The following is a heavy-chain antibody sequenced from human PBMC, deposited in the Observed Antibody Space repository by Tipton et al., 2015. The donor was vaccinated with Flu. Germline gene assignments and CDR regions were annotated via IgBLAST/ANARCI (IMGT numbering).Heavy chain of an antibody. CDR2: SYYSGNT. D-gene: IGHD3-22*01. Sequence: TLSLTCTVSGGSISRNYWSWIRQPPGKGLEWIGYSYYSGNTKYNPSLKGRVTISLDTSKSQFSLRLTSVTAADTAVYYCARCWPPGYYYHSSGYSLSLWGQGTLVTVSP. J-gene: IGHJ4*02. V-gene: IGHV4-59*01. CDR3: ARCWPPGYYYHSSGYSLSL. CDR1: GGSISRNY.